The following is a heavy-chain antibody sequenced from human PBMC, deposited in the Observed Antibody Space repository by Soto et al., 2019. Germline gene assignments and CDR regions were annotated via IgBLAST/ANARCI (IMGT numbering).Heavy chain of an antibody. CDR3: ARGGFAYGYLDF. Sequence: QVHLVQSGAEVKKPGASLKVSCKASGYTFTSYGIVWVRQAPGQGLEWMGWISTYNVDTKYAQKFKGRVTTSTDTSTTTAYMELTSLTSDDTATYYCARGGFAYGYLDFWGQGTLATVSS. V-gene: IGHV1-18*01. CDR2: ISTYNVDT. J-gene: IGHJ4*02. CDR1: GYTFTSYG. D-gene: IGHD5-18*01.